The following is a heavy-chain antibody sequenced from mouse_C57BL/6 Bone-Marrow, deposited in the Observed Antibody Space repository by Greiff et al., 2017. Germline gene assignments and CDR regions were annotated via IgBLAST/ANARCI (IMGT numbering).Heavy chain of an antibody. D-gene: IGHD2-12*01. CDR3: ARYRKYVYLAWFAY. J-gene: IGHJ3*01. CDR2: IHPNSGST. V-gene: IGHV1-64*01. CDR1: GYTFTSYW. Sequence: QVQLQQSGAELVKPGASVKLSCKASGYTFTSYWMPWVKQRPGQGLEWIGMIHPNSGSTNYNEKFKSKATLTVDKYSSTAYMQLSSLTSEDSAVYYCARYRKYVYLAWFAYWGQGTLVTVSA.